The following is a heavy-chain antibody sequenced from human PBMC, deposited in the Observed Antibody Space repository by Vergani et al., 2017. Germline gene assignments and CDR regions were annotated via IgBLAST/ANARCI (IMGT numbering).Heavy chain of an antibody. D-gene: IGHD3-3*01. Sequence: EVQLLESGGGLVQPGGSLRLSCAASGFTFSSYAMSWVRQAPGKGLEWVSAISGSGGSTYYADSVKGRFTISRDNAKNTLYLHMNSLRADDTAVYYCVDYFWSVYYFDYWGQGTLVTVSS. V-gene: IGHV3-23*01. J-gene: IGHJ4*02. CDR3: VDYFWSVYYFDY. CDR2: ISGSGGST. CDR1: GFTFSSYA.